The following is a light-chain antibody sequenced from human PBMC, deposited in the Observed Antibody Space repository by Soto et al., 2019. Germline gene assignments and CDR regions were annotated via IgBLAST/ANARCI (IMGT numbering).Light chain of an antibody. CDR1: QSISSY. CDR2: AAS. CDR3: QQSYRTPPIT. V-gene: IGKV1-39*01. Sequence: DIQMTQSPSSLSASVGDRVTITCRASQSISSYLNWYQQKPGKAPKLLIYAASSLQSGVPSRFSASGSGTDFTLTISSLQPEDFATYYCQQSYRTPPITFGQGTRLEI. J-gene: IGKJ5*01.